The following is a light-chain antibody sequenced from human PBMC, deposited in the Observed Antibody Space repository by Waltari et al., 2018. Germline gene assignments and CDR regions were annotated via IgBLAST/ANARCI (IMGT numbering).Light chain of an antibody. V-gene: IGKV1-39*01. Sequence: DIQMTQSPLSLSASVGARVTIPCRASQTLSKYLNWYQQKPGKAPKLLIHAASRLQSWVPSRFSGRGSETEFTLTINSLQLEDCAIYYCQQTYTTPTWTFGQGTRVDIK. CDR2: AAS. CDR3: QQTYTTPTWT. J-gene: IGKJ1*01. CDR1: QTLSKY.